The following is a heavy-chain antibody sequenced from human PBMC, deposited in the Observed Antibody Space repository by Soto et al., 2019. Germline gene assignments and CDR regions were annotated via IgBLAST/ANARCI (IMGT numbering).Heavy chain of an antibody. CDR2: MNPNSGNT. V-gene: IGHV1-8*01. CDR3: ARAHLSIAAAGAFYYYYYMDV. D-gene: IGHD6-13*01. Sequence: QVQLVQSGAEVKKPGASVKVSCKASGYTFTSYDINWVRQATGQGLEWMGWMNPNSGNTGYAQKFQGRVTMTRNTSISTAYMELSSLRSEDTAVYYCARAHLSIAAAGAFYYYYYMDVWGKGTTVTVSS. CDR1: GYTFTSYD. J-gene: IGHJ6*03.